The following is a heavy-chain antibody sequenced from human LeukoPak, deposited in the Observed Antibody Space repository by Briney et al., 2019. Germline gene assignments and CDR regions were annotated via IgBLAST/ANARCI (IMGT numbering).Heavy chain of an antibody. CDR3: ARGSELRLGPQNWFDP. CDR2: INPNSGGT. D-gene: IGHD3-16*01. CDR1: GYTFTGYY. J-gene: IGHJ5*02. V-gene: IGHV1-2*02. Sequence: ASVKVSCKASGYTFTGYYMHWVRQAPGQGLEWMGWINPNSGGTNYAQKFQGRVTMTRDMSTSTVYMELSSLRSEDTAVYYCARGSELRLGPQNWFDPWGQGTLVTVSS.